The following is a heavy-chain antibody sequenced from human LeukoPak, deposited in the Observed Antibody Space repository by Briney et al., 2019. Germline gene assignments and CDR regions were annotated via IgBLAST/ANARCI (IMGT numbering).Heavy chain of an antibody. CDR3: ARDESIAARVEVIDY. CDR2: INPNSGGT. D-gene: IGHD6-6*01. CDR1: GYTFTSYY. J-gene: IGHJ4*02. Sequence: ASVKVSCKASGYTFTSYYMHWVRQAPGQGLEWMGWINPNSGGTNYAQKFQGRVTMTRDTSISTAYMELSRLRSDDTAVYYCARDESIAARVEVIDYWGQGTLVTVSS. V-gene: IGHV1-2*02.